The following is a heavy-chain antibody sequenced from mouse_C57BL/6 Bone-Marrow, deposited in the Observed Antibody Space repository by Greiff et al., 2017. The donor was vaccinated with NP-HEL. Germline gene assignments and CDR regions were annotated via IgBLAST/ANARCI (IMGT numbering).Heavy chain of an antibody. Sequence: EVQLQQSGPVLVKPGASVKMSCKASGYTFTDYYMNWVQQSHGKSLEWIGVINPYNGGTSYNQKFTGKATLTVAKSSSTAYMELNSLTSDDSAVYYCARTCSSYWYFDVWGTGTTVTVSA. CDR2: INPYNGGT. CDR3: ARTCSSYWYFDV. V-gene: IGHV1-19*01. J-gene: IGHJ1*03. D-gene: IGHD1-1*01. CDR1: GYTFTDYY.